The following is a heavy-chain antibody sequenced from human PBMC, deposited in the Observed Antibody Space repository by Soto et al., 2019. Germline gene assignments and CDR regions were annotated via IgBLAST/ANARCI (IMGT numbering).Heavy chain of an antibody. CDR2: ISGSGGST. CDR3: AKDLTGFLEWLFRDYYYYMDV. Sequence: GGSLRLSCAASGFTFSSYAMSWVRQAPGKGLEWVSAISGSGGSTYYADSVKGRFTISRDNSKNTLYLQMNSLRAEDTAVYYCAKDLTGFLEWLFRDYYYYMDVWGKGTTVTVSS. V-gene: IGHV3-23*01. CDR1: GFTFSSYA. D-gene: IGHD3-3*01. J-gene: IGHJ6*03.